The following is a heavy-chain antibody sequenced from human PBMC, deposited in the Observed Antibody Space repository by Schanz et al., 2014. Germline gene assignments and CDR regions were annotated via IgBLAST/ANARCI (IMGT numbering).Heavy chain of an antibody. D-gene: IGHD2-2*01. V-gene: IGHV3-33*06. CDR3: AKSMYSTSWAFDF. CDR2: IWYDGSNK. J-gene: IGHJ4*02. CDR1: GFTFNSYG. Sequence: QVQLVESRGGVVQPGRSLRLSCAASGFTFNSYGMHWVRQAPGKGLEWVAFIWYDGSNKYYADSVKGRFTISRDNSKNTLYVQMNSLRAEDTAVYYCAKSMYSTSWAFDFWGQGAQVTVSS.